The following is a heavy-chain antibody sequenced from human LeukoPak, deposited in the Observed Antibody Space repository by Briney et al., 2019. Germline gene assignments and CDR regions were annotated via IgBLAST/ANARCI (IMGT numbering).Heavy chain of an antibody. CDR2: INPNSGGT. Sequence: GASVKVSCKASGYTFTGYYMHWVRQAPGQGLEWMGWINPNSGGTNYAQKFQGRVTMTRDTSISTAYMELSRLRSDDTAVYYCARDTLMDILTPPDYWGQGTLVTVSS. V-gene: IGHV1-2*02. J-gene: IGHJ4*02. CDR3: ARDTLMDILTPPDY. CDR1: GYTFTGYY. D-gene: IGHD3-9*01.